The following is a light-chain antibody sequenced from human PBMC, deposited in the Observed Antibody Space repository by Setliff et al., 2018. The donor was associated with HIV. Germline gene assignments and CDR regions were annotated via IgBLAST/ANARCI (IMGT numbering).Light chain of an antibody. V-gene: IGLV2-14*03. CDR1: SNDIGAYNR. Sequence: QSALAQPASVSGSPGQSITISCTGTSNDIGAYNRVSWFQQLPGKVPKLMIYDVTHRPSGTSSRFSGSQSGNTASLTISGLQAEDEADYFCSSFTTTTTLVFGTGTKVTVL. CDR3: SSFTTTTTLV. CDR2: DVT. J-gene: IGLJ1*01.